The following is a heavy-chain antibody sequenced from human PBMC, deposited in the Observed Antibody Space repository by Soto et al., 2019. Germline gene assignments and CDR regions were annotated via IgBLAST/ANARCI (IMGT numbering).Heavy chain of an antibody. CDR2: IRSKAYGGTT. CDR3: TRVLRYCSGGSCYAWRYFDY. J-gene: IGHJ4*02. CDR1: GFTFGDYA. Sequence: PGGSLRLSCTASGFTFGDYAMSWFRQAPGKGLEWVGFIRSKAYGGTTEYAASVKGRFTISRDDSKSIAYLQMNSLKTEDTAVYYCTRVLRYCSGGSCYAWRYFDYWGQGTLVTVSS. D-gene: IGHD2-15*01. V-gene: IGHV3-49*03.